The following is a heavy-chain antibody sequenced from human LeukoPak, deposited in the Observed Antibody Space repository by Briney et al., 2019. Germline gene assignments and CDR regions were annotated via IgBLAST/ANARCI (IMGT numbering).Heavy chain of an antibody. CDR1: GGSISSGSYY. CDR3: ARDKTFEVVNFFDY. Sequence: PSETLSLTCTVSGGSISSGSYYWGWIRQPPGKGLEWIGSIYYSGSTYYNPSLKGRITVSLDTSKNQLPLKLSSVTAADTAVYYCARDKTFEVVNFFDYWGQGTLVTVSS. D-gene: IGHD3-3*01. J-gene: IGHJ4*02. V-gene: IGHV4-39*06. CDR2: IYYSGST.